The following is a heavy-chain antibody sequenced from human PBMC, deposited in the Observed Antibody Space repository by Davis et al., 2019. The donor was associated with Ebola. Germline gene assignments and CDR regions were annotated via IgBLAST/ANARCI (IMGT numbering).Heavy chain of an antibody. CDR3: AATYPMVQGVHYYYYYGMDV. CDR2: INPNSGGT. D-gene: IGHD3-10*01. V-gene: IGHV1-2*02. CDR1: GYTFINYY. J-gene: IGHJ6*02. Sequence: ASVKVSCKASGYTFINYYVHWVRQAPGQGLEWMGWINPNSGGTNYAQKFQGRVTMTRDTSISTAYMELSSLRSEDTAVYYCAATYPMVQGVHYYYYYGMDVWGQGTTVTVSS.